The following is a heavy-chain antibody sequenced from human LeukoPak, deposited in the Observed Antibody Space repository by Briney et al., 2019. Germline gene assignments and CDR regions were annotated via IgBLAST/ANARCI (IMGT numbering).Heavy chain of an antibody. Sequence: GGSLRLSCAASGFTFSTYTMSWVRQAPGKGLEWVSAISGGGDNKFYADSVKGQFTISRDNSKNTVYLQMNNLRADDTAVYYCAKGRQTGDYFTSDYWGQGTLVTVSS. CDR3: AKGRQTGDYFTSDY. V-gene: IGHV3-23*01. J-gene: IGHJ4*02. CDR2: ISGGGDNK. D-gene: IGHD3-9*01. CDR1: GFTFSTYT.